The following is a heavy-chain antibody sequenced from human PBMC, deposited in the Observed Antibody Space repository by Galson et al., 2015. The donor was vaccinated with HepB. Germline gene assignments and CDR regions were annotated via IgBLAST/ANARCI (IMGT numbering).Heavy chain of an antibody. CDR3: ARAMIPLVGGGPNDAFDI. Sequence: QSGAEVKKPGASVKVSCKASGYTFTSDGISWVRQAPGQGLEWMGIINPSGGSTSYAQKFQGRVTMTRDTSTSTVYMELSSLRSEDTAVYYCARAMIPLVGGGPNDAFDIWGQGTMVTVSS. V-gene: IGHV1-46*03. CDR1: GYTFTSDG. CDR2: INPSGGST. D-gene: IGHD5-12*01. J-gene: IGHJ3*02.